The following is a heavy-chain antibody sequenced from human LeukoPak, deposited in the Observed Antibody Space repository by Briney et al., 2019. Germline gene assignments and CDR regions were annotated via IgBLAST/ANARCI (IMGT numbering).Heavy chain of an antibody. CDR1: GFTFSSYA. D-gene: IGHD3-9*01. Sequence: GGSLRLSCAASGFTFSSYAMSWVRQAPGKGLEWVSAISGSGGSTYYADSVKGRFTISRDNSKNTLYLQMNSLRAEDTAVYYCAKQLRYFDWVDYYYMDVWGKGTTVTISS. J-gene: IGHJ6*03. CDR2: ISGSGGST. CDR3: AKQLRYFDWVDYYYMDV. V-gene: IGHV3-23*01.